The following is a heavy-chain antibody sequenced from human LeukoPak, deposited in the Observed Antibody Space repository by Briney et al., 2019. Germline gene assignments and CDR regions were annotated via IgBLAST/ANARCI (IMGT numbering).Heavy chain of an antibody. Sequence: GGSLRLSCAASGFTLSSYAMTWVRQAPGRGLEWVSSVDGGGGGTYYADSVKGRLTISRDNSKDTLYLQMNGLRAEDTAVYFCAKQSAGSAAWYSLHYDFWGQGTLVTVSS. J-gene: IGHJ4*02. CDR3: AKQSAGSAAWYSLHYDF. CDR2: VDGGGGGT. V-gene: IGHV3-23*01. CDR1: GFTLSSYA. D-gene: IGHD6-13*01.